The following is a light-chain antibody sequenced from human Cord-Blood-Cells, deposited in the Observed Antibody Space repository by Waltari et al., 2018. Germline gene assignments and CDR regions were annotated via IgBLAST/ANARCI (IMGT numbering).Light chain of an antibody. CDR2: GAS. J-gene: IGKJ2*01. V-gene: IGKV3-20*01. CDR3: QQYGSSPYT. CDR1: QSVSSSY. Sequence: TQPRSVSGSPGQSVTISCRASQSVSSSYLAWYQQKPGQAPRLLIYGASSRATGIPDRFSGSGSGTDFTLTISRLEPEDFAVYYCQQYGSSPYTFGQGTKLEIK.